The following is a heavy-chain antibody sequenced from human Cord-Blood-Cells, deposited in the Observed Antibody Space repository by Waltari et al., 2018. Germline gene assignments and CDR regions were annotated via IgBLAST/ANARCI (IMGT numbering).Heavy chain of an antibody. V-gene: IGHV4-34*01. CDR2: INHRGST. Sequence: QVQLQQWGAGLLKPSETLSLTCAVYGGSFSGYYWSGIRQRPGKGLEWIGEINHRGSTNYNPSLKSRVTISVDTAKNQFSLKLSSVTAADTAVYYCARVARHDFWCGYSLHDAVDIWGQGTMVTVSS. J-gene: IGHJ3*02. CDR1: GGSFSGYY. CDR3: ARVARHDFWCGYSLHDAVDI. D-gene: IGHD3-3*01.